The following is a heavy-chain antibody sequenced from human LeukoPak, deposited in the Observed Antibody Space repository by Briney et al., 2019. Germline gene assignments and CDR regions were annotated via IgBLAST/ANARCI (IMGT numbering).Heavy chain of an antibody. CDR3: ARDYGTSWGYFDY. CDR2: ISSSSSTI. CDR1: GFTFSSYS. J-gene: IGHJ4*02. Sequence: QAGGSLRLSCAASGFTFSSYSMNWVRQAPGKGLEWVSYISSSSSTIYYADSVKGRFTISRDNAKNSLYLQMNGLRAEDTAVYYCARDYGTSWGYFDYWGQGTLVTVSS. V-gene: IGHV3-48*01. D-gene: IGHD3-16*01.